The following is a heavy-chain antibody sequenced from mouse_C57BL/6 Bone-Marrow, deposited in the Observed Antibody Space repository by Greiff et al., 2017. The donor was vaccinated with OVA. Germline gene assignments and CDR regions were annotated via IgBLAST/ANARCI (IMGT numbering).Heavy chain of an antibody. V-gene: IGHV5-6*02. CDR2: ISSGGSYN. Sequence: EVKLVESGGDLVKPGGSLKLSCAASGFTFSSYGMSWVRQTPDKRLEWVATISSGGSYNYYPDSVKGRFTISRDNAKNTLYLQMSSLKSEDTAMYYCARRDYYGPFAYWGQGTLVTVSA. CDR1: GFTFSSYG. J-gene: IGHJ3*01. CDR3: ARRDYYGPFAY. D-gene: IGHD1-1*01.